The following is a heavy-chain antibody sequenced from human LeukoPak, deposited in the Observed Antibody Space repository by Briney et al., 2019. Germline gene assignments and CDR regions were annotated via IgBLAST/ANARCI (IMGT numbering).Heavy chain of an antibody. D-gene: IGHD3-22*01. CDR1: GFTFSSYE. CDR3: ARVVGDSSGYPFDY. V-gene: IGHV3-48*03. J-gene: IGHJ4*02. Sequence: GGSLRLSCAASGFTFSSYEMNWVRQAPGEGLEWVSYISSSAGTIYYADSVRGRFTISRDNAKNSLYLQMNRLRAEDTAVYYCARVVGDSSGYPFDYWGQGTLSPSPQ. CDR2: ISSSAGTI.